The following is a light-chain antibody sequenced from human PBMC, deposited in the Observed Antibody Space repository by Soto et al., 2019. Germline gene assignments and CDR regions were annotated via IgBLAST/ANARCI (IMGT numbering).Light chain of an antibody. CDR1: QSVSSN. CDR3: QQYNNWPPWT. J-gene: IGKJ1*01. CDR2: GAS. V-gene: IGKV3-15*01. Sequence: IVITQCPSTLSVXPGXIXXXXXXASQSVSSNLAWYQQKPGQAPRLLIYGASTRATGIPARFSGSGSGTEFTLTISSLQSEDFAVYYCQQYNNWPPWTFGQGTKV.